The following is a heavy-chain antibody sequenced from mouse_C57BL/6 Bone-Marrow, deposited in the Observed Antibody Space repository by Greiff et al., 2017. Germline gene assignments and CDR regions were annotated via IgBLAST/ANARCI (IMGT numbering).Heavy chain of an antibody. J-gene: IGHJ1*03. CDR3: AREDPAGYFDV. CDR1: GYSITSGYY. V-gene: IGHV3-6*01. CDR2: ISYDGSN. Sequence: EVQRVESGPGLVKPSQSLSLTCSVTGYSITSGYYWNWIRQFPGNKLEWMGYISYDGSNNYNPSLKNRISITRDTSKNQFFLKLNSVTTEDTATYYCAREDPAGYFDVWGTGTTVTVSS.